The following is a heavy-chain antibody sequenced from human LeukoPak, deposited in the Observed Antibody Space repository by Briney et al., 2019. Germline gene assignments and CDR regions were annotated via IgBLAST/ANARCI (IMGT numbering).Heavy chain of an antibody. CDR3: AKGSSSSRPYYFEY. CDR2: IYTGGST. J-gene: IGHJ4*02. D-gene: IGHD6-6*01. Sequence: GGSLRLSCAASGFTVRTNYMSWVRQAPGKGLEWVSVIYTGGSTDYADSVKGRFTISRDNSKNTLYLHMDSLRAEDTAAYYCAKGSSSSRPYYFEYWGRGTLVTVSS. CDR1: GFTVRTNY. V-gene: IGHV3-53*01.